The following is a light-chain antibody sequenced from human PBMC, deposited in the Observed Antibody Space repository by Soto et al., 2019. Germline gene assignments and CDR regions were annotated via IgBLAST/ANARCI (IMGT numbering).Light chain of an antibody. CDR1: SSNIGNNY. CDR3: GTWDSSLSIYV. V-gene: IGLV1-51*01. Sequence: QSVLTQPPSVSAAPGQKVTISCSGSSSNIGNNYVAWYQQLPGTAPKLLIYDNYKRPSGITDRFSGSKSDTSATLGITGLQTEDEADYYCGTWDSSLSIYVFGTGTKLTVL. J-gene: IGLJ1*01. CDR2: DNY.